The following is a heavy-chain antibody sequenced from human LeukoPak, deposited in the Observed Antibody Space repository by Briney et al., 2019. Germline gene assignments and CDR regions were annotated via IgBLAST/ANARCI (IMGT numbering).Heavy chain of an antibody. CDR1: GLTFSNAW. CDR2: IGSMSAGGTV. V-gene: IGHV3-15*04. Sequence: GGSLRLSCTASGLTFSNAWMTWVRQVPGKGLEWVGRIGSMSAGGTVDYAAPVQGRFTISRDDSKNTVYLHMNSLRTEDTAIYYCTKVGVYYYDAWGQGTLVTVSS. D-gene: IGHD2-8*01. CDR3: TKVGVYYYDA. J-gene: IGHJ4*02.